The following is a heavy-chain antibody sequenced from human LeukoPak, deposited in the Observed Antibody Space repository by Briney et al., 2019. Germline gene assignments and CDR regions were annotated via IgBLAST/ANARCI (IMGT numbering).Heavy chain of an antibody. CDR3: TREGDGYNSEDAFDI. V-gene: IGHV3-49*03. J-gene: IGHJ3*02. Sequence: GGSLRLSCKASGFTFGDYAMSWFRQAPGKGLEWVGFIRSKAYGGTTEYAASVKGRFTISRDDSKSIAYLQMNSLKTEDTAVYYCTREGDGYNSEDAFDIWGQGTMVTVSS. D-gene: IGHD5-24*01. CDR2: IRSKAYGGTT. CDR1: GFTFGDYA.